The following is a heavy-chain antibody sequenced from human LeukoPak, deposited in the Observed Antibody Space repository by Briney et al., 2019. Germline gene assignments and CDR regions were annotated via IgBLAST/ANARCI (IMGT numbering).Heavy chain of an antibody. Sequence: ASVKVSCKASGGTFSNYAISWVRQAPGQGLEWMGWISAYNGNTNYAQKLQGRVTMTTDTSTSTAYMELRSLRSDDTAVYYCARDPYYYGSGTVRGYYYYGMDVWGQGTTVTVSS. D-gene: IGHD3-10*01. V-gene: IGHV1-18*01. CDR1: GGTFSNYA. CDR2: ISAYNGNT. CDR3: ARDPYYYGSGTVRGYYYYGMDV. J-gene: IGHJ6*02.